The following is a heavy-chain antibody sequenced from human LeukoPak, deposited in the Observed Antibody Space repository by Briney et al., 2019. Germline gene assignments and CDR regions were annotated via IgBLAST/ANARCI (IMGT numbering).Heavy chain of an antibody. CDR2: IYYSGST. J-gene: IGHJ4*02. V-gene: IGHV4-59*08. Sequence: SETLSLTCTVSGGSISSYYWSWIRQPPGKGLEWIGYIYYSGSTNYNPSLKSRVTISVDTSKNQFSLKLSSVTAADTAVYYCARNYDSSGYYPTYFDYWGQGALVTVSS. D-gene: IGHD3-22*01. CDR3: ARNYDSSGYYPTYFDY. CDR1: GGSISSYY.